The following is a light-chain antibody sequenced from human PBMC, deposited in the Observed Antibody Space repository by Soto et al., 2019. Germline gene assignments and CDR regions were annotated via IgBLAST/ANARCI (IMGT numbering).Light chain of an antibody. V-gene: IGKV3-11*01. Sequence: EFVLTQSPATLSLSPGDRATLSCSASQSVSSYLAWYQQKPGQAPRLLLYDASNRATGIPARFSGSGSVTDFTLTISRLEPEDFAVYYCQQRSDWPLTCGGGTRVEIK. CDR2: DAS. J-gene: IGKJ4*01. CDR1: QSVSSY. CDR3: QQRSDWPLT.